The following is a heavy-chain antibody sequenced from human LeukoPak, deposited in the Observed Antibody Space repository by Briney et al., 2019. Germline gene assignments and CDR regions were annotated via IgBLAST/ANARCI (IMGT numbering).Heavy chain of an antibody. CDR1: GGSFSGYY. J-gene: IGHJ4*02. CDR2: INHSGST. Sequence: SETLSLTCAVYGGSFSGYYWSWIRQPPGKGLEWIGEINHSGSTNYDPSLKSRVTISVDTSKNQFSLKLSSVTAADTAVYYCARGLSAIVHWGQGTLVTVSS. V-gene: IGHV4-34*01. D-gene: IGHD2-21*02. CDR3: ARGLSAIVH.